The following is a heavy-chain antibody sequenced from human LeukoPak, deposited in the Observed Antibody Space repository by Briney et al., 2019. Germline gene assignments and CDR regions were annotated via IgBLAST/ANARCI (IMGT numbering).Heavy chain of an antibody. J-gene: IGHJ4*02. V-gene: IGHV3-7*01. D-gene: IGHD3-10*01. Sequence: GGSLRLSCAASGFTFSTYWMTWVRQAPGKGLEWVANIKQDGSEKYYVDSGKGRFTISRDNAKNSLYLQMNSLRAEDTAVYYCARPHPNYYGSGSSLDWGQGTLVTVSS. CDR1: GFTFSTYW. CDR3: ARPHPNYYGSGSSLD. CDR2: IKQDGSEK.